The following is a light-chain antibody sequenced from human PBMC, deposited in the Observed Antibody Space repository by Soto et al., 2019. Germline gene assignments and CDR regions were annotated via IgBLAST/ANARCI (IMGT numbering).Light chain of an antibody. CDR2: SAS. V-gene: IGKV3-20*01. Sequence: IVLTQSPGTLSLSPGERATLSCRASQSVSSSHLAWYQQKPGQAPRLLIYSASSRATGIPDRFSGSGSGTDFTLTISRLEPEDFAVYYCQQYGRSPYTFGQGTKVDIK. CDR3: QQYGRSPYT. CDR1: QSVSSSH. J-gene: IGKJ2*01.